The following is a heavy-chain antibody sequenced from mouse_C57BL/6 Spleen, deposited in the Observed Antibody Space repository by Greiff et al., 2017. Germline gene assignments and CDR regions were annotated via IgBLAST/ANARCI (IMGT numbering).Heavy chain of an antibody. Sequence: EVQLQQSGPGLVKPSQSLSLTCSVTGYSITSGYYWNWIRRIPGNKLEWMGNISYDGSNNYNPSLKNRISITRDTSTTQFFLKLNSVTTEDTATYYCARAYYYGSSYDDYWGQGTTLTVSS. V-gene: IGHV3-6*01. J-gene: IGHJ2*01. CDR1: GYSITSGYY. CDR3: ARAYYYGSSYDDY. D-gene: IGHD1-1*01. CDR2: ISYDGSN.